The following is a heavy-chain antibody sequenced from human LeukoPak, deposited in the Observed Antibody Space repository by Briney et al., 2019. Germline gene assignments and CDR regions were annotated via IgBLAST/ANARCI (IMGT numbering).Heavy chain of an antibody. D-gene: IGHD3-22*01. V-gene: IGHV3-23*01. J-gene: IGHJ4*02. CDR1: GFPFSSYA. CDR3: AKVYYYYDSSAQGQGY. CDR2: ISGSGGST. Sequence: GSLRLSCAASGFPFSSYAMSWVRQAPGKGLEWVSAISGSGGSTYYADSVKGRFTISRDNSKNTLYLQMNSLRAEDTAVYYCAKVYYYYDSSAQGQGYWGQGTLVTVSS.